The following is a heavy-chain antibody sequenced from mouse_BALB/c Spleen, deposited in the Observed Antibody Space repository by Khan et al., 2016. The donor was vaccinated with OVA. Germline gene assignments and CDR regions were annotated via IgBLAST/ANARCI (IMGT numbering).Heavy chain of an antibody. Sequence: QFNLKESGAELANPGASVKMSSKPSAYTFPSSWLPWINQSPGQGLEWIGYINLTPGYTDYNQKFKDKATLTADKSSSTAYMQLSSLTSDDSAVYYCARDRIDYWGQGTALTVSS. CDR1: AYTFPSSW. CDR3: ARDRIDY. V-gene: IGHV1-7*01. J-gene: IGHJ2*01. CDR2: INLTPGYT.